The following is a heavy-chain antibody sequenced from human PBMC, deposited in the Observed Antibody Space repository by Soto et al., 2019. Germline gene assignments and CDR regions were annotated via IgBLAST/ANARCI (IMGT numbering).Heavy chain of an antibody. D-gene: IGHD4-17*01. V-gene: IGHV3-23*01. Sequence: EVQLLESGGGLVQPGGSLRLSCAASGFTFSSYAMNWVRQAPGKGLEWVSVISGSGGSTYYADAVKGRFTISRDNSKNTMYLQMNSLRAEDTAVYYCAKRTVGWYFDLWGRGTLVTVSS. J-gene: IGHJ2*01. CDR1: GFTFSSYA. CDR3: AKRTVGWYFDL. CDR2: ISGSGGST.